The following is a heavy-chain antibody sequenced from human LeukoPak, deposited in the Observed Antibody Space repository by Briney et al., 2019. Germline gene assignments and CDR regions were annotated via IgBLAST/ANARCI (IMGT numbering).Heavy chain of an antibody. D-gene: IGHD1-26*01. V-gene: IGHV3-30-3*01. CDR3: ARTFPGATGLLHI. CDR1: GFTFSSYA. CDR2: ISYDGSNK. Sequence: PGGSLRLSCAASGFTFSSYAMHWVRQAPGKGLGWVAVISYDGSNKYYADSVNGRFTISRDNSKNTLYLQMNSLRAEDTAVYYCARTFPGATGLLHIWGQGTMVTVSS. J-gene: IGHJ3*02.